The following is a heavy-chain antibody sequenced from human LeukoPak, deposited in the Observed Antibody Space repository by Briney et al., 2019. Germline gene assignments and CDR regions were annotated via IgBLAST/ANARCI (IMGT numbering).Heavy chain of an antibody. J-gene: IGHJ4*02. CDR1: GFTFGSYG. CDR3: ARDRAAADLDY. CDR2: IWYDGSNK. D-gene: IGHD6-13*01. V-gene: IGHV3-33*01. Sequence: GGSLRLSCAASGFTFGSYGMHWVRQAPGKGLEWVAVIWYDGSNKFYADSVKGRFTISRDNSKNTLYLQMNSRRAEDTAVYYCARDRAAADLDYWGQGTLVTVSS.